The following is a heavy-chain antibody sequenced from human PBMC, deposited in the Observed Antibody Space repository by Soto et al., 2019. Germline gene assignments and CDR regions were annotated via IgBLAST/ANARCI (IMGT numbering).Heavy chain of an antibody. CDR3: ARRYGDYFDY. CDR1: GGSISSYY. V-gene: IGHV4-59*08. Sequence: PEETLSLTCPVSGGSISSYYSSWIRQPPGKGLEWIGYIYYSGSTNYNPSLKSRVTISVDTSKNQFSLKLSSVTAADTAVYYCARRYGDYFDYWGQGTLVTVSS. J-gene: IGHJ4*02. D-gene: IGHD4-17*01. CDR2: IYYSGST.